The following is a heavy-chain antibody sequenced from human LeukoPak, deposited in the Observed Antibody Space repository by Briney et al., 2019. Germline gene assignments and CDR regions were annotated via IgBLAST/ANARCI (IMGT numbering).Heavy chain of an antibody. CDR2: IYYSGST. CDR1: GGSISSSSYY. J-gene: IGHJ4*02. CDR3: ARLGEDY. Sequence: LETLSLTCTVSGGSISSSSYYWGWIRQPPGKGLEWIGSIYYSGSTYYNPSLKSRVTISVDTSKNQFSLKLSSVTAADTAVYYCARLGEDYWGQGTLVTVSS. V-gene: IGHV4-39*01. D-gene: IGHD3-10*01.